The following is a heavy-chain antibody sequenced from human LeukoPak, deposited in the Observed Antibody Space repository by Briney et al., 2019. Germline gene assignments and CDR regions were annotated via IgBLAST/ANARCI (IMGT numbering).Heavy chain of an antibody. Sequence: ASVKVSCKASGYTFTGYYMHWVRQAPGQGLEWMGWINPNSGGTNYAQKFQGRVTMTRDTSISTAYMELSRLRTDDTAVYYCARDLWYYDFWGGYRRDYWGQGTLVTVSS. CDR2: INPNSGGT. V-gene: IGHV1-2*02. D-gene: IGHD3-3*01. J-gene: IGHJ4*02. CDR1: GYTFTGYY. CDR3: ARDLWYYDFWGGYRRDY.